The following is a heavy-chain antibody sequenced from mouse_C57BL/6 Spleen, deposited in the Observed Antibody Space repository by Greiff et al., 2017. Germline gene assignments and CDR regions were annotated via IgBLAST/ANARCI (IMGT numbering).Heavy chain of an antibody. CDR3: ARQGGYGSSLYGYFDV. CDR1: GFTFSSYG. D-gene: IGHD1-1*01. J-gene: IGHJ1*03. V-gene: IGHV5-6*01. Sequence: EVKVVESGGDLVKPGGSLKLSCAASGFTFSSYGLSWVRPTPDKRLEWVATISRGGSYTYYPDSVTGRFTISRDNAKNPLYLQMSSLKSEDTAMYYCARQGGYGSSLYGYFDVWGTGTTVTVSS. CDR2: ISRGGSYT.